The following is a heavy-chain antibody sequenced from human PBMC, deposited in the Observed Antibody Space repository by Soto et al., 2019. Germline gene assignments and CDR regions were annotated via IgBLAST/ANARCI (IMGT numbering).Heavy chain of an antibody. D-gene: IGHD2-2*01. CDR1: GYSFTSYW. CDR3: ARHPIVVVPVSLPYGMDV. J-gene: IGHJ6*02. Sequence: GESLKISCNGSGYSFTSYWISWVRQMPGKGLEWMGRIDPSDSYTNYSPSFQGHVTISADKSISTAYLQWSSLKASDTAMYYCARHPIVVVPVSLPYGMDVWGQGTTVTVSS. V-gene: IGHV5-10-1*01. CDR2: IDPSDSYT.